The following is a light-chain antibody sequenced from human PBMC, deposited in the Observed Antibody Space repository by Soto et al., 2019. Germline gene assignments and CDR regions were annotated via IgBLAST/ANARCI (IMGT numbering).Light chain of an antibody. CDR2: GAS. Sequence: EIVLTQSPGTLSLSPGERATLSCRASQSVSSSYLAWYQHKPGQAPRLLIYGASSRATGIADRFSGSGSGTDFTLTISRLEPEDFAVYFCQQYGSAPQDTFGQGTKLEIK. CDR3: QQYGSAPQDT. CDR1: QSVSSSY. V-gene: IGKV3-20*01. J-gene: IGKJ2*01.